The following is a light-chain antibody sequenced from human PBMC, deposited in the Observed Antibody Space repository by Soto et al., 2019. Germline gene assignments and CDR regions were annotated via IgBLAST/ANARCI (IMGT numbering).Light chain of an antibody. J-gene: IGKJ4*01. CDR3: QQYNDWPLT. V-gene: IGKV3-20*01. Sequence: EIVLTQSPDTLSLSPGERATLSCRASQSVSSDYLVWYQQKPGQAPRLLIYGASRRATGIPDRFSGSGSGTDFILTIISLQSEDSAVYYCQQYNDWPLTFGGGTKVEIK. CDR2: GAS. CDR1: QSVSSDY.